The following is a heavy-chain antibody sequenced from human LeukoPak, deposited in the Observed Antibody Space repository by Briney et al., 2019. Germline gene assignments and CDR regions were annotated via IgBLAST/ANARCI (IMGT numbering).Heavy chain of an antibody. V-gene: IGHV4-59*12. D-gene: IGHD3-10*01. Sequence: SETLSLTCTVSGGSISSYYWSWIRQPPGKGLEWIGYIYYSGSTNYNPSLKSRVTISADTSKNQFSLKLSSVTAADTAVYYCARDQSEWFGGEYFQHWGQGTLVTVSP. CDR2: IYYSGST. J-gene: IGHJ1*01. CDR3: ARDQSEWFGGEYFQH. CDR1: GGSISSYY.